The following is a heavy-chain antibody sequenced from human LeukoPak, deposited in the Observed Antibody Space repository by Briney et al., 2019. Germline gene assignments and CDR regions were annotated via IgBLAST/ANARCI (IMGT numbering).Heavy chain of an antibody. D-gene: IGHD3-3*01. J-gene: IGHJ6*03. CDR2: IWYEGSNK. CDR3: ASTYYDFWSGYYPSYYYYYMDV. Sequence: GGSLRLSCAASGFTFSSYGMHWVRQAPGKGREWVAVIWYEGSNKYYADSVKGRFTISRDNSKNTLYLQMNSLRAEDTAVYYCASTYYDFWSGYYPSYYYYYMDVWGKGTTVTVSS. V-gene: IGHV3-33*01. CDR1: GFTFSSYG.